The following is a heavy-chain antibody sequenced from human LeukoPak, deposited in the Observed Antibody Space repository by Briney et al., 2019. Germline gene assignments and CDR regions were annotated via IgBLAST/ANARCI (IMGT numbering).Heavy chain of an antibody. D-gene: IGHD6-19*01. CDR1: GFSLSTYS. J-gene: IGHJ6*02. Sequence: PGGSLRLSCAASGFSLSTYSMNWVRQAPGKGLEWVSAISGSGGSTYYADSVKGRFTISRDNSKNTLYLQMNSLRAEDTAVYYCAKFSSSGWYYYYYGMDVWGQGTTVTVSS. V-gene: IGHV3-23*01. CDR2: ISGSGGST. CDR3: AKFSSSGWYYYYYGMDV.